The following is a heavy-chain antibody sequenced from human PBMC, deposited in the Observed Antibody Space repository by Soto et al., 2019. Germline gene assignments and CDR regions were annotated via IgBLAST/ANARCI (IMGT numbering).Heavy chain of an antibody. D-gene: IGHD3-10*01. CDR1: CYTFTSYG. J-gene: IGHJ4*02. Sequence: ASVKVSFTASCYTFTSYGISWVRQAPGQGLEWMGWISAYNGNTNYAQKLQGRVTMTTDTSTSTAYMELRSLRSDDTAVYYCAGRGLWYYDYWGQGTLVTVSS. V-gene: IGHV1-18*04. CDR3: AGRGLWYYDY. CDR2: ISAYNGNT.